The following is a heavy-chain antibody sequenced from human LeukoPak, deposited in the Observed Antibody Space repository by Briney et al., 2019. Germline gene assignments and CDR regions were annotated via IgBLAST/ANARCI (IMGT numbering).Heavy chain of an antibody. Sequence: PGGSLRLSCAASGFTFDDYGMSWVRQAPGKGLEWVSYINWNGDSTGYADSVKGRFTIPRDNSRNTLYLQMNSLRAEDTALYYCAKDGDTVSGTYYFDMDVWGKGTTVTISS. CDR2: INWNGDST. CDR1: GFTFDDYG. V-gene: IGHV3-20*04. J-gene: IGHJ6*03. D-gene: IGHD1-26*01. CDR3: AKDGDTVSGTYYFDMDV.